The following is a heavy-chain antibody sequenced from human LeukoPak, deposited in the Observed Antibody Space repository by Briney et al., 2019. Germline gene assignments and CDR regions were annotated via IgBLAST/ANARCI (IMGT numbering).Heavy chain of an antibody. V-gene: IGHV4-61*08. J-gene: IGHJ3*02. Sequence: SQTLSLTCTVSGGSISSGGYYWSWIRQHPGKGLEWIGYIYYSGSTNYNPSLKSRVTISVDTSKNQFSLKLSSVTAADTAVYYCARHRIDFWSGYTNKVDAFDIWGQGTMVTVSS. D-gene: IGHD3-3*01. CDR1: GGSISSGGYY. CDR2: IYYSGST. CDR3: ARHRIDFWSGYTNKVDAFDI.